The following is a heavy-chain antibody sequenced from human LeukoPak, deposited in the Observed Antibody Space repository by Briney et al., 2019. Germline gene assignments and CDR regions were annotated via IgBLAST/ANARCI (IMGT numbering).Heavy chain of an antibody. J-gene: IGHJ4*02. V-gene: IGHV5-51*01. CDR2: IYPGDSDT. D-gene: IGHD6-19*01. Sequence: GESLKISCKGSGYSLTSYWIGWVRHVPGKGLEWMGIIYPGDSDTRYSPSFQGQVTISADKSISTAYLQWSSLKASDTAMYYCARLVASSGWGDYWGQGTLVTVSS. CDR1: GYSLTSYW. CDR3: ARLVASSGWGDY.